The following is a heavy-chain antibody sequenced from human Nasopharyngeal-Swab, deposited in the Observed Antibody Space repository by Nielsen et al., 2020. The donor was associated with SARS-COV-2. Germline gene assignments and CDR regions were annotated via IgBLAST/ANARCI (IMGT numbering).Heavy chain of an antibody. CDR2: IDDDGNEK. D-gene: IGHD6-13*01. J-gene: IGHJ4*02. CDR1: GFTFSNYW. CDR3: ARGWASLDS. Sequence: GGSLRLSCAASGFTFSNYWMTWVRQAPGKGLEGVANIDDDGNEKYYLESVKGRFTICRDNAKKSLYLQMHSLRADDTAVYYCARGWASLDSWGQGTLVTVSS. V-gene: IGHV3-7*01.